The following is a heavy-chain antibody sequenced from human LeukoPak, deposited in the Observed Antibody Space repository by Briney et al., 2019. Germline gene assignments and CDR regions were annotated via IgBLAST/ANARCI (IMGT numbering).Heavy chain of an antibody. V-gene: IGHV2-70*17. J-gene: IGHJ6*03. CDR2: IDWDDEE. Sequence: SGPALVTPTQTLTLTCTSSGFSLSTSGLCVSWIRQPPGKALEWLARIDWDDEELYSTSLKTRLSISKDTSKNQVVLTMTNMDPVDTATYFCARANRKIVSGSGRNYYYMDVWGKGTTVTVSS. CDR1: GFSLSTSGLC. CDR3: ARANRKIVSGSGRNYYYMDV. D-gene: IGHD3-10*01.